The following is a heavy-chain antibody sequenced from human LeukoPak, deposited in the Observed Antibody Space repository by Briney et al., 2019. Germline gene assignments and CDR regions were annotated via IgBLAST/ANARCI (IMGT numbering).Heavy chain of an antibody. CDR1: GYSISSGYY. V-gene: IGHV4-38-2*02. CDR2: IYHSGST. J-gene: IGHJ4*02. CDR3: ARVRAIAAAYYYFDY. D-gene: IGHD6-13*01. Sequence: SETLSLTCTVSGYSISSGYYWGWIRQPPGKGLEWIGSIYHSGSTYYNPSLKSRVTISVDTSKNQFSLKLSSVTAADTAVYYCARVRAIAAAYYYFDYWGQGTLVTVSS.